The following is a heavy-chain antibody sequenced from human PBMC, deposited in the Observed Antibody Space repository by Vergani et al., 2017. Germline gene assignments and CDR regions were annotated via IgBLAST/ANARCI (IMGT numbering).Heavy chain of an antibody. Sequence: EVQLVESGGGLVQPGGSLRLSCAASGFTFSSYWMSWVRQAPEKGLEWVANIKQDGSEKYYVDSVKGRFTISRDNAKNSLYLQMNSLRAEDTAVYYCARDADSYYDILTGYYTAGGWFDPWGQGTLVTVSS. CDR1: GFTFSSYW. V-gene: IGHV3-7*04. J-gene: IGHJ5*02. CDR3: ARDADSYYDILTGYYTAGGWFDP. CDR2: IKQDGSEK. D-gene: IGHD3-9*01.